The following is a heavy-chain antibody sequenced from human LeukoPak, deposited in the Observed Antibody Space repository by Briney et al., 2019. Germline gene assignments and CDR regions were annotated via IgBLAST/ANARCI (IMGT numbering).Heavy chain of an antibody. V-gene: IGHV3-7*01. CDR1: GFTFSYFW. CDR3: ARCSGWAFKN. D-gene: IGHD6-19*01. Sequence: PGGSLRLSCAASGFTFSYFWMSWVRQAPGKGLEWVANINPDGSEKNYVDSVEGRFTISRESAKNSLYLQMDSLRAEDTAIYYWARCSGWAFKNWGQGNLVTVSS. CDR2: INPDGSEK. J-gene: IGHJ4*02.